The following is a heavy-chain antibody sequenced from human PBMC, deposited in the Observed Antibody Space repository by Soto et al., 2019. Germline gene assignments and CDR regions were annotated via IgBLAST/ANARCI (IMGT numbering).Heavy chain of an antibody. V-gene: IGHV5-51*01. CDR3: ARGAQPRLWFGESLFDY. J-gene: IGHJ4*02. CDR2: IYPGDSDT. D-gene: IGHD3-10*01. Sequence: GESLKISCKGSGYSFTSYWIGWVRQMPGKGLEWMGIIYPGDSDTRYSPSFQGQATIPADKSISTAYLQWSSLKASDTAMYYCARGAQPRLWFGESLFDYWGQGTLVTVSS. CDR1: GYSFTSYW.